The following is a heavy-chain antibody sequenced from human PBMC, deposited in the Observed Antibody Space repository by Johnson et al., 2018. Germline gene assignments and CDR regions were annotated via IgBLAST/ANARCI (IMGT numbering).Heavy chain of an antibody. Sequence: EVQLVESGGGLVQPGRSLRLSCAASGFTFDDYAMHWVRQAPGKGLEWVSGISWNSGSIGYADSVKGRFTISRDNAKNSLYLQMNSLRAEDTALYYCAKEIYHGMDVWGQGTTVTVSS. J-gene: IGHJ6*02. V-gene: IGHV3-9*01. CDR1: GFTFDDYA. CDR2: ISWNSGSI. CDR3: AKEIYHGMDV.